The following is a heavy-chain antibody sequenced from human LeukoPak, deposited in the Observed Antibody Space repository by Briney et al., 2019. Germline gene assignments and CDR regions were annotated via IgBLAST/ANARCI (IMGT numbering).Heavy chain of an antibody. CDR3: ARASSEGGLDY. J-gene: IGHJ4*02. CDR1: GFTFSDYY. Sequence: PGGPLRLSCAAPGFTFSDYYMSWIRQAPGKGLEWVSYISSSGSTIYYADSVKGRFTISRDNAKNSLYLQMDSLRAEDTAVYYCARASSEGGLDYWGQGTLVTVSS. V-gene: IGHV3-11*01. D-gene: IGHD1-26*01. CDR2: ISSSGSTI.